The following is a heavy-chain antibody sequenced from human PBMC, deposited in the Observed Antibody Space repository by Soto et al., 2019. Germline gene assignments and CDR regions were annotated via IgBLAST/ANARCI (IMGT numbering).Heavy chain of an antibody. CDR3: ARTFWSGLRLDYYYMDV. CDR1: GDSLRNYY. CDR2: ISYTGST. J-gene: IGHJ6*03. Sequence: SETLSLTCTVSGDSLRNYYWSWIRQPPGKGLEWIGYISYTGSTNYSPSLRSLVTISVDTSKNQFSLRLGSVTAADTAVYHCARTFWSGLRLDYYYMDVWGKGTTVTVS. V-gene: IGHV4-59*08. D-gene: IGHD3-3*01.